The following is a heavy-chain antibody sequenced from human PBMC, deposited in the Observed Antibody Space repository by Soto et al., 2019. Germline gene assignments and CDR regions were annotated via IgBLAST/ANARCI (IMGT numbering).Heavy chain of an antibody. J-gene: IGHJ6*03. D-gene: IGHD3-3*01. CDR2: MNPNSGNT. Sequence: ASVKVSCKASGYTFTSYDINWVRQATGQGLEWMGWMNPNSGNTGYAQKFQGRVTMTRNTSISTAYMELSSLRSEDTAVYYCARGSYYDFWSGSPGYYYYMDVWGKGTTVTAP. V-gene: IGHV1-8*01. CDR1: GYTFTSYD. CDR3: ARGSYYDFWSGSPGYYYYMDV.